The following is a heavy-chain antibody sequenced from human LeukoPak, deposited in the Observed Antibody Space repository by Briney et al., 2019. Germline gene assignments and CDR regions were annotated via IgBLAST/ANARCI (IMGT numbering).Heavy chain of an antibody. CDR1: GFTFSNYW. Sequence: GGSLRLSCTVSGFTFSNYWMRWVRQAPGKGLEWVASIDKNGREKRYVDSVEGRFTISRDNAKNSVYLQMTSLGAEDTAVYYCATYTQNFGAPGTDYWGQGTLATVSS. J-gene: IGHJ4*02. D-gene: IGHD3-10*01. V-gene: IGHV3-7*01. CDR3: ATYTQNFGAPGTDY. CDR2: IDKNGREK.